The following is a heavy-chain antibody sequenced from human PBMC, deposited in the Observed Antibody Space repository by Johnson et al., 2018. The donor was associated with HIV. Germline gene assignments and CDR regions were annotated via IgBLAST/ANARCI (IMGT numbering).Heavy chain of an antibody. CDR1: GFTFSSYA. V-gene: IGHV3-23*04. J-gene: IGHJ3*01. CDR3: ARASHSSGWYGRLGDAFDF. D-gene: IGHD6-19*01. Sequence: VQLVESGGGLVQPGGSLRLSCAASGFTFSSYAMSWVRQAPGKGLEWVSTISGSGGSTYYADSVKGRFTVSRDNYNNTLYLQMNSLRAEDTAVYYCARASHSSGWYGRLGDAFDFWGQGTMVTVSS. CDR2: ISGSGGST.